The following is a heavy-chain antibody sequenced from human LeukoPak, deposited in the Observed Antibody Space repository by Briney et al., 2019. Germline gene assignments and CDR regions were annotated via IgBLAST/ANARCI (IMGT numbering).Heavy chain of an antibody. CDR1: GFTISTYW. J-gene: IGHJ4*02. V-gene: IGHV3-7*03. CDR3: ARRYFDY. CDR2: IKQDGSEE. Sequence: GGSLRLSCVASGFTISTYWMHWVRQAPGKGLEWVANIKQDGSEEYYVDSVKGRFTISRDNAKNSLYLQMNSLRAEDTAVYYCARRYFDYWGQGILVTVSS.